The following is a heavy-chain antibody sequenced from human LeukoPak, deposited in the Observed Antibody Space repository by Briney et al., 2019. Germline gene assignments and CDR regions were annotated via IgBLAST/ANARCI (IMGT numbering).Heavy chain of an antibody. V-gene: IGHV3-74*01. Sequence: GGSLRLSCAASGFTFSTYWMHWVRRAPGKGMVWVSRISTDGSVTSYADSVKGRFTISRDNAKNTMYLQMNSLRAEDTAVYYCARIGGSGSYSGHYFDHWGQGTLVTVSS. CDR2: ISTDGSVT. CDR1: GFTFSTYW. J-gene: IGHJ4*02. D-gene: IGHD3-10*01. CDR3: ARIGGSGSYSGHYFDH.